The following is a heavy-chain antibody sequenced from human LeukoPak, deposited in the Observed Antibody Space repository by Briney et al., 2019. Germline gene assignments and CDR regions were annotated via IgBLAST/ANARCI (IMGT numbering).Heavy chain of an antibody. CDR2: IYPGDSET. J-gene: IGHJ3*02. CDR1: GYSFTNYW. D-gene: IGHD1-1*01. V-gene: IGHV5-51*01. Sequence: GESLKISCKGSGYSFTNYWIGWVRQMPGKGLEWMGIIYPGDSETRYSASFQGQVTISAAKSISTAYLQWSSLKASDTAMYYCARHERVRAFDIWGQGTMVTVSS. CDR3: ARHERVRAFDI.